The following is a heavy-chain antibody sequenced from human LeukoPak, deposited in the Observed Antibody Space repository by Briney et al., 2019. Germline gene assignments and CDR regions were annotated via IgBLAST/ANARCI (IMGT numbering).Heavy chain of an antibody. CDR3: ARVETYDILTGYYYFDY. CDR1: GYTFTSYG. Sequence: ALVKVSCKASGYTFTSYGISWVRQAPGQGLEWMGWISAYNGNTNYAQKLQGRVTMTTDTSTSTAYMELRSLRSDDTAVYYCARVETYDILTGYYYFDYWGQGTLVTVSS. V-gene: IGHV1-18*01. J-gene: IGHJ4*02. CDR2: ISAYNGNT. D-gene: IGHD3-9*01.